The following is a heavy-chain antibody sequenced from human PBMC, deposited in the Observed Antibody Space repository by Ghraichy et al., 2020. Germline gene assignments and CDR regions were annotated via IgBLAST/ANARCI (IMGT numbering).Heavy chain of an antibody. CDR3: AKGRGIAAAGSGYYFDY. D-gene: IGHD6-13*01. CDR1: GFTFSSYA. Sequence: GGSLRLSCAASGFTFSSYAMSWVRQAPGKGLEWVSAISGSGGSTYYADSVKGRFTISRDNSKNTLYLQMNSLRAEDTAVYYCAKGRGIAAAGSGYYFDYWGQGTLVTVSS. J-gene: IGHJ4*02. V-gene: IGHV3-23*01. CDR2: ISGSGGST.